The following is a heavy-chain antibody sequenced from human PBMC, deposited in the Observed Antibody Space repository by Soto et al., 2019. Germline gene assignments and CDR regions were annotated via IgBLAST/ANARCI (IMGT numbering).Heavy chain of an antibody. CDR3: ASCRTMTTLGCGYFDY. CDR2: ISSSSSYT. D-gene: IGHD3-16*01. CDR1: GFTFSDYY. Sequence: QVQLVESGGGLVKPGGSLRLSCAASGFTFSDYYMSWIRQAPGKGLEWVSYISSSSSYTNYADSVKGRFTISRDNAKNSLYLQMNSLRAEDTAVYYCASCRTMTTLGCGYFDYWGQGTLVTVSS. V-gene: IGHV3-11*06. J-gene: IGHJ4*02.